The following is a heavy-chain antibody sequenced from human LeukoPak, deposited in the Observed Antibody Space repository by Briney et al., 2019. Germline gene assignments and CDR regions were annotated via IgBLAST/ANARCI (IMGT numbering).Heavy chain of an antibody. D-gene: IGHD3-10*01. CDR3: AKPYYYGSGSYLNWFDP. Sequence: GGSLRLSCAASGFTFSSYGMHWVRQAPGKGLEWVAVISYDGSNKYYADSVKGRFTISRDNSKNTLYLQMNSLRAEDTAVYYCAKPYYYGSGSYLNWFDPWGQGTLVTVSS. CDR2: ISYDGSNK. V-gene: IGHV3-30*18. CDR1: GFTFSSYG. J-gene: IGHJ5*02.